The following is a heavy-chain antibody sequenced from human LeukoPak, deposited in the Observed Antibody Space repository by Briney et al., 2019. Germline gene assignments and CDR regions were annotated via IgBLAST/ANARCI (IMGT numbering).Heavy chain of an antibody. V-gene: IGHV3-48*01. CDR3: ARGELLFY. Sequence: GGSLRLSCAASGFTFSSYSMNWVRQAPGKGLEWVSYISSSSSTIYYADSVKGRFTISRDNAKNSLYLQMNSLRAEDTAVYYCARGELLFYWGQGTLVTVSS. D-gene: IGHD1-26*01. J-gene: IGHJ4*02. CDR2: ISSSSSTI. CDR1: GFTFSSYS.